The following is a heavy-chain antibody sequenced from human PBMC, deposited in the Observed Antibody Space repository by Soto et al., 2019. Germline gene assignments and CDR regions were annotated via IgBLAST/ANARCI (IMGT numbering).Heavy chain of an antibody. CDR3: VKDRFPGHHFDY. J-gene: IGHJ4*02. Sequence: PGGSLRLSCSASGFSISNIMHWVRHAPGKGLESVSAISASGDNTYYADSVKGRFTISRDNSKNTLYLQVTSLRPEDTAVYYCVKDRFPGHHFDYWGLGTPVTVSS. CDR1: GFSISNI. V-gene: IGHV3-64D*06. CDR2: ISASGDNT.